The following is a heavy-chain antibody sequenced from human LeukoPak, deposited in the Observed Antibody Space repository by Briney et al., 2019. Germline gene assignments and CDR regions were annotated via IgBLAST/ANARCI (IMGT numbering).Heavy chain of an antibody. J-gene: IGHJ5*02. D-gene: IGHD5-18*01. V-gene: IGHV1-46*01. CDR2: INPSGGST. CDR1: GGTFSSYA. CDR3: AREGDVDTATWHWFDP. Sequence: EASVKVSCKASGGTFSSYAISWVRQAPGQGLEWMGIINPSGGSTSYAQKFQGRVTMTRDTSTSTVYMELSSLRSEDTAVYYCAREGDVDTATWHWFDPWGQGTLVTVSS.